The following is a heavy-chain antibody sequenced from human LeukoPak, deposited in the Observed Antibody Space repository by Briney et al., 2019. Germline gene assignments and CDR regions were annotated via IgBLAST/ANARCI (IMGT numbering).Heavy chain of an antibody. V-gene: IGHV4-34*01. CDR2: INHSGST. J-gene: IGHJ4*02. Sequence: EXXSLTCAVYGGSFSGYYWSWLRQPPGKGLEWIGEINHSGSTNYNPSLTSRVTISVDTSKNQFSLNLSSVTAADTAVYYCARRPTVTTHWGQGTLVTVSS. CDR3: ARRPTVTTH. CDR1: GGSFSGYY. D-gene: IGHD4-17*01.